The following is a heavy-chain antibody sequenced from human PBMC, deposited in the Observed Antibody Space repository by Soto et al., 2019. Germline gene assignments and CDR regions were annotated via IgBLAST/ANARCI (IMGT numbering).Heavy chain of an antibody. Sequence: QVQLQESGPGLVKPSETLSITCTVSGGSLSSYYLNWIRQPPGKGLEWIGDIYSSGSTNYSPSLKGRVTMSLDTSQKQVSLNVTSVTAADTAVYYCAAPHRYWGQGMLGTVSS. CDR1: GGSLSSYY. V-gene: IGHV4-59*01. CDR2: IYSSGST. CDR3: AAPHRY. J-gene: IGHJ4*02.